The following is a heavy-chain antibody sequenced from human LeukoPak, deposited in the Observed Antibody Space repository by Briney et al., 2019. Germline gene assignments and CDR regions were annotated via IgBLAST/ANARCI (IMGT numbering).Heavy chain of an antibody. V-gene: IGHV4-34*01. D-gene: IGHD3-9*01. CDR3: ARGARGILTGYFFDY. Sequence: SETLSLTCAVYGGSSSGYYWSWIRQPPGKGLEWIGEINHSGSTNYNPSLKSRVTISVDTSKNQFSLKLSSVTAADTAVYYCARGARGILTGYFFDYWGQGTLVTVSS. J-gene: IGHJ4*02. CDR2: INHSGST. CDR1: GGSSSGYY.